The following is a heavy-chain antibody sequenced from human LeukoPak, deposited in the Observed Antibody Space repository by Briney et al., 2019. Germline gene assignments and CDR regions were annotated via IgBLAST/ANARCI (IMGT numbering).Heavy chain of an antibody. V-gene: IGHV1-18*01. CDR3: ARDASPEPYQINAFDI. D-gene: IGHD1-14*01. Sequence: GASVTVSCKASGYTFTSYGISWVRQAPGQGLEWMGWISAYNGNKNYAQKLQGRLTMTTDSSTSTAYMELRSLRSDDTAVYYCARDASPEPYQINAFDIWARETRLTVSS. CDR2: ISAYNGNK. CDR1: GYTFTSYG. J-gene: IGHJ3*02.